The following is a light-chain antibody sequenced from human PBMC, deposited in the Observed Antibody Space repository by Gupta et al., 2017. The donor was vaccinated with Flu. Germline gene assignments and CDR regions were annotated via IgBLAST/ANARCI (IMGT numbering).Light chain of an antibody. CDR1: QSIRDW. V-gene: IGKV1-5*03. CDR2: KAS. J-gene: IGKJ2*01. CDR3: QQYDTYTAT. Sequence: GDRVTITCRASQSIRDWLAWYQQKPGKAPKLLIYKASTLQSGVPSRFSGSGSGTEFTLTISSLQPDDFATYFCQQYDTYTATFGQGTKLE.